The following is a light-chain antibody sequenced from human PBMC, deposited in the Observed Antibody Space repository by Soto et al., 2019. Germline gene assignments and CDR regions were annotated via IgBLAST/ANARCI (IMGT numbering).Light chain of an antibody. CDR1: STDVGGYNF. Sequence: QSALTQPASVSGSPGQSITISCTGTSTDVGGYNFVSWYQQYPGEAPKLIIYEVSNRTSGVSNRFSGSKSGNTASLTISGLQAEDEADYHCSSYTSINSRVFGTGTKLTVL. J-gene: IGLJ1*01. CDR3: SSYTSINSRV. V-gene: IGLV2-14*03. CDR2: EVS.